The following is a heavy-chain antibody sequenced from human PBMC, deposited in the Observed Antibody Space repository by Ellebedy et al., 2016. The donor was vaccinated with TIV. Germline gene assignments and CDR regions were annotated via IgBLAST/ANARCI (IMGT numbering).Heavy chain of an antibody. D-gene: IGHD2-21*02. V-gene: IGHV3-74*01. CDR2: VSTDGSST. Sequence: GESLKISCAASGCTSRNYWMHWVRQAPGKGLMWVSRVSTDGSSTGYADSVRGRFTISRDNSENTLYLQMNSLRAEDTAVYYCARWGDGKRPDYWGQGTLVTVSS. CDR3: ARWGDGKRPDY. CDR1: GCTSRNYW. J-gene: IGHJ4*02.